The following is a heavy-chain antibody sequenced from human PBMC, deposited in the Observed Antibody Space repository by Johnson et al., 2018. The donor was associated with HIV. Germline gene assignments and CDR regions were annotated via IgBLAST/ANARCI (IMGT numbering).Heavy chain of an antibody. CDR3: TRVSSTSWALDI. CDR2: IYSGGDT. Sequence: VQLVESGGGVVRPGGSLRLSCAASGFTFDEYGLSWVRQVPGKGLEWVSGIYSGGDTYYSDSVMGRVTISRDTSKNTLYLQMNSLRGDDTAVDYCTRVSSTSWALDIWGQGTLVTVSS. J-gene: IGHJ3*02. D-gene: IGHD2-15*01. CDR1: GFTFDEYG. V-gene: IGHV3-20*04.